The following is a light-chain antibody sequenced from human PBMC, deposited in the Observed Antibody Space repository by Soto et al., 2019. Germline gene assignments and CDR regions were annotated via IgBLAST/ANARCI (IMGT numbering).Light chain of an antibody. V-gene: IGKV1-39*01. CDR2: GAS. Sequence: DIQMTQSPSSLSASVGDRVTITCRASRTISSNLNWYQQKPGKAPKLLIYGASSLQSGVPSRFSGGGSGTEFTLTISSLQPEDFATYYCQQSYSSLFTFGPGTKVDI. CDR3: QQSYSSLFT. CDR1: RTISSN. J-gene: IGKJ3*01.